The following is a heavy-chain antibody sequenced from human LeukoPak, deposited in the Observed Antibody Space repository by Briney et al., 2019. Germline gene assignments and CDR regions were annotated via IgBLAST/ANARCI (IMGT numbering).Heavy chain of an antibody. J-gene: IGHJ4*02. D-gene: IGHD6-19*01. CDR1: GFTFSNYW. Sequence: GGSLRLSCVASGFTFSNYWMTWVRRAPGKGLEWVANIRQDGNEKYYVDSVKGRFGIYRDNAKNSLSLHMNDLRAEDTAAYYCARLSGDWYLVDYWGQGSLVTVSS. CDR3: ARLSGDWYLVDY. CDR2: IRQDGNEK. V-gene: IGHV3-7*05.